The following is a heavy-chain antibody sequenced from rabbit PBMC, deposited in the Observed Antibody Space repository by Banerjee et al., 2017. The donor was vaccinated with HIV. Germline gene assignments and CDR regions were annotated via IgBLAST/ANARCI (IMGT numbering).Heavy chain of an antibody. CDR3: ARDGWAGVGAPDYFNL. Sequence: QEQLKESGGGLVQPGGSLKLTCTASGFSLSSYGVSWVRQAPGKGLEWIGCIVAGSSGSTYYASWAKGRFTISKTSSTTVTLQMTSLTAADTATYFCARDGWAGVGAPDYFNLWGQGTLVTVS. CDR1: GFSLSSYG. D-gene: IGHD4-1*01. J-gene: IGHJ4*01. V-gene: IGHV1S45*01. CDR2: IVAGSSGST.